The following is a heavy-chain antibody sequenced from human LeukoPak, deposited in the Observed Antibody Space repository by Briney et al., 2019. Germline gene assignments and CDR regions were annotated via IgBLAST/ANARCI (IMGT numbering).Heavy chain of an antibody. V-gene: IGHV4-59*01. CDR2: INYSGAA. CDR3: ARVPLYSSGQQDYY. Sequence: EPSETPSLTCTVSGGSISNYYWSWIRKPPGKGLERVGYINYSGAANYNPSLKSRVTLSVDTSKNQFSLRLTSATAADTAVYHCARVPLYSSGQQDYYWGQGTLVTVSS. CDR1: GGSISNYY. J-gene: IGHJ4*02. D-gene: IGHD6-19*01.